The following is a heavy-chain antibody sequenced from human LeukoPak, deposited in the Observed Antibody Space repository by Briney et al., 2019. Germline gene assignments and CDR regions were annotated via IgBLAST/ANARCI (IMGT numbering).Heavy chain of an antibody. CDR1: GFTFDDYA. CDR3: ARCSRTEGLYFDY. J-gene: IGHJ4*02. V-gene: IGHV3-9*01. D-gene: IGHD2-2*01. CDR2: ISWNSGSI. Sequence: GGSLRLSCAASGFTFDDYAMHWVRQAPGKGLEWVSGISWNSGSIGYADSVKGRFTISRDNAKNSLYLQMNSLRAEDTAVYYCARCSRTEGLYFDYWGQGALVTVSS.